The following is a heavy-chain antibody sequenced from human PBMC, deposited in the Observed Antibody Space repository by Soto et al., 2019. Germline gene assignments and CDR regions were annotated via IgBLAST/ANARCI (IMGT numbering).Heavy chain of an antibody. CDR3: ATVAGRFFDY. D-gene: IGHD1-26*01. Sequence: KPSETLSLTCTVSGGSITDYYWTWMRQPAGKALECLRRIHSSGITNYNPSLKSRVPMSVDTYKNQFSLKLSSVTAADTAVYYCATVAGRFFDYWGPGSLVTVSS. CDR1: GGSITDYY. CDR2: IHSSGIT. J-gene: IGHJ4*02. V-gene: IGHV4-4*07.